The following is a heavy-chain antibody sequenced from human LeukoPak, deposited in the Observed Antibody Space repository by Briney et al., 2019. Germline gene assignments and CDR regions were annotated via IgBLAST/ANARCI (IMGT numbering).Heavy chain of an antibody. D-gene: IGHD4-17*01. CDR1: GFIFSNYE. Sequence: GGSLRLSCAASGFIFSNYEMNWVRQAPGRGLEWVSYISSSGLTMYYADSVKGRFIISRDNAKNSLYLQMNSLRAEDTAVYYCARRTTGDDYWGQGTLVTVSS. J-gene: IGHJ4*02. V-gene: IGHV3-48*03. CDR2: ISSSGLTM. CDR3: ARRTTGDDY.